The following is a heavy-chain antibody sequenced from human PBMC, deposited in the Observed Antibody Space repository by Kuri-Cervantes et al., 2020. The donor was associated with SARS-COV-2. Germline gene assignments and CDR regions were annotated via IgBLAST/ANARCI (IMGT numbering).Heavy chain of an antibody. Sequence: SQTLSLTCAVYGGSFSGYYWSWIRQPPGKGLEWIGEINHSGSTNYNPSLKSRVTISVDTSKNQFSLKLSSVTAADTAVYYCASERWELSWFDPWGQGTLVTVSS. CDR1: GGSFSGYY. V-gene: IGHV4-34*01. D-gene: IGHD1-26*01. CDR3: ASERWELSWFDP. J-gene: IGHJ5*02. CDR2: INHSGST.